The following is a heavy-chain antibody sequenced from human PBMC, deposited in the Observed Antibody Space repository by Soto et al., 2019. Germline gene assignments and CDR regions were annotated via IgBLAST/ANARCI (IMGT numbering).Heavy chain of an antibody. V-gene: IGHV3-74*01. Sequence: EVQLVESGGDLVQPGGSLRLSCAASGFTFSNYPMYWVRQTPGKGLVWVSRISSDGRSTIYADSVKGRLTNSRDNARNTLYLQMNTLRAEDTAVYYCGRVGNGEGYYWGQGTLVTVSS. CDR3: GRVGNGEGYY. CDR2: ISSDGRST. CDR1: GFTFSNYP. J-gene: IGHJ4*02. D-gene: IGHD2-8*01.